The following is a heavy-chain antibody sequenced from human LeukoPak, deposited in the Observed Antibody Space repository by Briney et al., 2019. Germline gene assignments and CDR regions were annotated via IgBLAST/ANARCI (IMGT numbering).Heavy chain of an antibody. CDR1: GFTFSNAW. CDR3: TTEWYCSGGSCYPDLDY. CDR2: IKSKTDGGTT. V-gene: IGHV3-15*01. Sequence: GGSLRLSCAASGFTFSNAWMSWVRQAPGKGLEWGGRIKSKTDGGTTDYAAPVKGRFTISRDDSKNTLYLQMNSLKTEDTAVYYCTTEWYCSGGSCYPDLDYWGQGTLVTVSS. J-gene: IGHJ4*02. D-gene: IGHD2-15*01.